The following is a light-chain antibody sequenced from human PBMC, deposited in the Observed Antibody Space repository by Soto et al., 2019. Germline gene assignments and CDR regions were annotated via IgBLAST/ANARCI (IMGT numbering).Light chain of an antibody. J-gene: IGKJ4*01. CDR2: GAS. CDR1: QSVSTN. V-gene: IGKV3-15*01. CDR3: QQYNNWPLT. Sequence: EVVVTQSPATLSVSPGERVTLSCRASQSVSTNLAWYQQKPGQAPRHLIYGASTRATDIPARFSGSGSGTEVTLTISGLQSEDLAVYYCQQYNNWPLTFGGGTKVEIK.